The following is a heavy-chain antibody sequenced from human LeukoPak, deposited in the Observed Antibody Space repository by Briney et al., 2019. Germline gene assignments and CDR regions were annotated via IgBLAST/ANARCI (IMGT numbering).Heavy chain of an antibody. D-gene: IGHD5-12*01. Sequence: GGSLRLSCAASGFTFSRCGMNWVRQAPGKGLEWVSSISGSSTYIYYADSVKGRFTISRDNAKNTVYLQMNSLRAEDTAVYYCARGKYGGYFIDYWGQGTLVTVSS. V-gene: IGHV3-21*01. CDR1: GFTFSRCG. CDR3: ARGKYGGYFIDY. J-gene: IGHJ4*02. CDR2: ISGSSTYI.